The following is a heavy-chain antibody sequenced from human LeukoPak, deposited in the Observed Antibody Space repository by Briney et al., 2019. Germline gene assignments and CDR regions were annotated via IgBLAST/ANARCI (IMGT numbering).Heavy chain of an antibody. D-gene: IGHD2-2*02. CDR3: ARAGILGYCSSTSCYTGLGYDY. CDR1: GYTFTGSY. Sequence: ASVKVSCKASGYTFTGSYMHWVRQAPGQGLEWMGWINPNSGGTNYAQKFQGRVTMTRDTSISTAYMELSRLRSDDTAVYYCARAGILGYCSSTSCYTGLGYDYWGQGTLVTVSS. CDR2: INPNSGGT. J-gene: IGHJ4*02. V-gene: IGHV1-2*02.